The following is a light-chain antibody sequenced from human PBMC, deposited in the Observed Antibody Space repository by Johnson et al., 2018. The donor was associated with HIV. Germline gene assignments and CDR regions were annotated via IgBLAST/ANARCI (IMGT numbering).Light chain of an antibody. CDR2: ENN. Sequence: QSVLTQPPSVSAAPGQKVTISCSASNSNIVNIYISWYQQLPGTAPKLLIYENNKRPSGIPDRFSGYKSGTSATLGITGLQTGDEADYYCGTWDTSLSAGGVFGTGTKVTVL. CDR3: GTWDTSLSAGGV. CDR1: NSNIVNIY. J-gene: IGLJ1*01. V-gene: IGLV1-51*02.